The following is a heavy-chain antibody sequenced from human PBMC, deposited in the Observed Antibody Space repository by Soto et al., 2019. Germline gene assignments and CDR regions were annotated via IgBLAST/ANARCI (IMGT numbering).Heavy chain of an antibody. CDR2: MTSDGSNT. Sequence: EVQLVESGGALVQPGGSLRLSCAASGFTFSNYWMHWVRQAPGKGLVWISRMTSDGSNTVYADAGKGRFTISRDNAKNTLYLQMNSLRVEDTAVYYCATSKRGVRNGPTTYWGQGTLVTVSS. D-gene: IGHD1-26*01. J-gene: IGHJ4*02. CDR1: GFTFSNYW. V-gene: IGHV3-74*01. CDR3: ATSKRGVRNGPTTY.